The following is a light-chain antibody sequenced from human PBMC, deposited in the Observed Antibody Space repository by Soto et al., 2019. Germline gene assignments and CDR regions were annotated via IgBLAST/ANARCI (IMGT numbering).Light chain of an antibody. Sequence: DIQLTQSPSFLSASVGDRVTITCRASQAISSSLAWYQHNPGKAPKLLIYAASTLQNGVPSSFSGSGSGTEFTLTISSLQPEDFATYYCKHLNVYRYLLGRGTKVEIK. CDR1: QAISSS. V-gene: IGKV1-9*01. CDR2: AAS. J-gene: IGKJ2*01. CDR3: KHLNVYRYL.